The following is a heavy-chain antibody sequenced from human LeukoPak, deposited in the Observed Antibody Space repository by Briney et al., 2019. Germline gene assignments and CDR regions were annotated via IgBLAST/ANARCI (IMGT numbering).Heavy chain of an antibody. J-gene: IGHJ3*02. CDR2: ISSSSSYI. CDR3: ARDGVYGSGNHVGAFDI. D-gene: IGHD3-10*01. Sequence: PGGSLRLSCAASGFTFSSYSMNWVRQAPGKGLEWVSSISSSSSYIYYADSVKGRFTISRDNAKNSLYLQMNSLRAEDTAVYYCARDGVYGSGNHVGAFDIWGQGTMVTVSS. CDR1: GFTFSSYS. V-gene: IGHV3-21*01.